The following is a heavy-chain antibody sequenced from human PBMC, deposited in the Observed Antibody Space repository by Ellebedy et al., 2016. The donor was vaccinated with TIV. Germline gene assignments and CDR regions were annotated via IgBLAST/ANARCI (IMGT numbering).Heavy chain of an antibody. CDR1: GFTFSSFS. CDR3: ARAPSSGWYKGLFDY. D-gene: IGHD6-19*01. Sequence: GESLKISCAASGFTFSSFSMNWVRQAPGKGLEWVSYISSASSTIYYADSVKGRFTISRDNSKNTLYLQMNSLRAEDTAVYYCARAPSSGWYKGLFDYWGQGTLATVSS. CDR2: ISSASSTI. J-gene: IGHJ4*02. V-gene: IGHV3-48*01.